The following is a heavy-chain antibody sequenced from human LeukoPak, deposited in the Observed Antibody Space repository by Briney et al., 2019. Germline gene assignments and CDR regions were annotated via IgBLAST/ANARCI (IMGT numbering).Heavy chain of an antibody. D-gene: IGHD6-19*01. CDR1: GGSISSYY. CDR2: IYYSGST. V-gene: IGHV4-59*12. CDR3: AREPAEVAGYGMDWYFDL. J-gene: IGHJ2*01. Sequence: SETLSLTCTVSGGSISSYYWSWIRQPPGKGLEWIGYIYYSGSTNHNPSLKSRVTISVDTSKNQFSLQLNSVTPEDTAVYYCAREPAEVAGYGMDWYFDLWGRGTLVTVSS.